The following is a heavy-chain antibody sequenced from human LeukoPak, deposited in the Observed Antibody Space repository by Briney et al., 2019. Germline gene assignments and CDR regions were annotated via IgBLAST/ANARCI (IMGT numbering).Heavy chain of an antibody. D-gene: IGHD2-2*01. CDR2: IYYSGST. J-gene: IGHJ4*02. V-gene: IGHV4-59*12. Sequence: SETLSLTCTVSGGSISSYYWSWIRQPPGKGLEWIGHIYYSGSTNYNPSLKSRVTISVDTSKNQFSLKLSSVTAADAAVYYCASGRDIVVVPAASGEYFDYWGQGTLVTVSS. CDR3: ASGRDIVVVPAASGEYFDY. CDR1: GGSISSYY.